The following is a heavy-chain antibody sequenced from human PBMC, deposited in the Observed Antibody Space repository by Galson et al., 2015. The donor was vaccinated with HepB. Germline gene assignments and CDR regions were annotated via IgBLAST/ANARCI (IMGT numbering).Heavy chain of an antibody. J-gene: IGHJ4*02. CDR2: IWKDGSNK. V-gene: IGHV3-33*01. D-gene: IGHD3-3*01. Sequence: SLRLSCAASGFAFGNYGMHWVRQAPGKGLEWMALIWKDGSNKHYADSLKGRFRISRDNAKNSLYLQMNSLRAEDTAVYYCARDAEQHWSFWGQGTLVTVTS. CDR3: ARDAEQHWSF. CDR1: GFAFGNYG.